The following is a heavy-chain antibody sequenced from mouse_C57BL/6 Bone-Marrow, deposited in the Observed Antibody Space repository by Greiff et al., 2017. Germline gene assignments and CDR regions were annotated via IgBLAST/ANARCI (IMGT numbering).Heavy chain of an antibody. CDR3: AREWLLPPAY. J-gene: IGHJ3*01. Sequence: VQLKESGPELVKPGASVKISCKASGYSFTGYYMNWVKQSPEQSLEWIGEINPSTGGTTYNQKFKAKATLTVDKSSSTAYMQLKSLTSEDSAVXYCAREWLLPPAYWGQGTLVTVSA. CDR1: GYSFTGYY. D-gene: IGHD2-3*01. CDR2: INPSTGGT. V-gene: IGHV1-42*01.